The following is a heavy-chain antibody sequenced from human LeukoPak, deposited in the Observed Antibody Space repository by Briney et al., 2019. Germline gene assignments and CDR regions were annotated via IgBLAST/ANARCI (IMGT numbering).Heavy chain of an antibody. CDR3: AREQCSTSSCRSFDC. CDR2: IEQDGSEK. V-gene: IGHV3-7*01. CDR1: GSTFRNYW. Sequence: GGSLRLSYVASGSTFRNYWMTWVRQAPGKGLEWVANIEQDGSEKYYVDSVKGRFTISRDNAKNSLYLQMNSLRAEDTAVYYCAREQCSTSSCRSFDCWGQGTLVTVSS. D-gene: IGHD2-2*01. J-gene: IGHJ4*02.